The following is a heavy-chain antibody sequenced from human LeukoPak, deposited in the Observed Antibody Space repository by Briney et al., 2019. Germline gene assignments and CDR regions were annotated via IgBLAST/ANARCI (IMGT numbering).Heavy chain of an antibody. CDR3: ARVNYDFWSGYPDY. V-gene: IGHV3-30*03. Sequence: GGSLRLSCAASGFIFINYGFHWIRQAPGKGLEWVAVISYDGSHEYYADSVKGRFTISRDNSKNTLYLQMDSLRAEDTAVYYCARVNYDFWSGYPDYWGQGTLVTVSS. CDR2: ISYDGSHE. J-gene: IGHJ4*02. D-gene: IGHD3-3*01. CDR1: GFIFINYG.